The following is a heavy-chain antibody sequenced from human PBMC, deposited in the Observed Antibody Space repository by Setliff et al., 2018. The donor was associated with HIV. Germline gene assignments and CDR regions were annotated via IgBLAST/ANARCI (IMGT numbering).Heavy chain of an antibody. CDR3: ATIEKKNGFRCLDP. V-gene: IGHV3-15*01. J-gene: IGHJ5*02. Sequence: PGGSLRLSCAASGFTFNNTWMAWVRQAPGKGLEWVGRIKSKSDGGATDYGATVKGRFIISGDDSQNTVFLQVNSLKSANSAIYYCATIEKKNGFRCLDPWGQGTVVTVSS. CDR2: IKSKSDGGAT. D-gene: IGHD2-8*01. CDR1: GFTFNNTW.